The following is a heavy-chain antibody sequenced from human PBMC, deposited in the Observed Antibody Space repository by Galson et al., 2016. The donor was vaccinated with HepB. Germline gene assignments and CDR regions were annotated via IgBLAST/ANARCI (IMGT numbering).Heavy chain of an antibody. D-gene: IGHD6-6*01. CDR1: GDSMNGYY. Sequence: LSLTCTITGDSMNGYYWNWIRQPPGKGLEWIGNIYYTGTSTDNPSLEGRVTMSVATSDNQFSLNLTSVTTADTAVYYCTRTKGKFSRSSVMDYWGQGILVTVSS. J-gene: IGHJ4*02. V-gene: IGHV4-59*01. CDR2: IYYTGTS. CDR3: TRTKGKFSRSSVMDY.